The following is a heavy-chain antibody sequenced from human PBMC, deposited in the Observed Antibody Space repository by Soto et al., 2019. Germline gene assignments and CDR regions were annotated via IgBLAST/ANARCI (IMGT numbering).Heavy chain of an antibody. CDR3: ARDEDDSSGYFYYYYGMDV. CDR1: GFTFSSYA. Sequence: QVQLVESGGGVVQPGRSLRLSCAASGFTFSSYAMHWVRQAPGKGLEWVAVISYDGSNKYYADSVKGRFTISRDNSKNTLYLQMNSLRAEDTAVYYCARDEDDSSGYFYYYYGMDVWGQGTTVTVSS. V-gene: IGHV3-30-3*01. D-gene: IGHD3-22*01. CDR2: ISYDGSNK. J-gene: IGHJ6*02.